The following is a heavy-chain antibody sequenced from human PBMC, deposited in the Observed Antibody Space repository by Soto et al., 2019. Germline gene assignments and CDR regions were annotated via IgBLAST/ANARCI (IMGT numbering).Heavy chain of an antibody. CDR1: GGTLNTYT. V-gene: IGHV1-69*02. CDR2: IIPALGIP. CDR3: FSHYASGTNDNYFDP. Sequence: QVQLVQSGPQVKKPGSSVKVSCKASGGTLNTYTISWVRQAPRQGFEWMGRIIPALGIPNYAQKFQGRVTMTADKSTNTAYMELTSLRSADTAIYYCFSHYASGTNDNYFDPWGQGTLVTVSS. J-gene: IGHJ5*02. D-gene: IGHD3-10*01.